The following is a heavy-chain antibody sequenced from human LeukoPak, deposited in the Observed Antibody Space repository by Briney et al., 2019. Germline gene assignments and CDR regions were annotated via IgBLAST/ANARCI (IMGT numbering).Heavy chain of an antibody. CDR1: GFTFSSYW. CDR3: VRVASFDI. J-gene: IGHJ3*02. V-gene: IGHV3-74*01. CDR2: INSDGSSK. Sequence: PGGSLRLSCAASGFTFSSYWMHWVRQAPGKGLVWVSRINSDGSSKNYADSVKGLFTISSDYSMNTLYLQMNSLRADFTAVYYCVRVASFDIWGQGTMVTVSS.